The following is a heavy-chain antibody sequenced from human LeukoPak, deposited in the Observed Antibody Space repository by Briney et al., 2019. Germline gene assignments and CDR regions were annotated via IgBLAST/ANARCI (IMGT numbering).Heavy chain of an antibody. CDR3: ARGGLDRPYYYYYYMDV. V-gene: IGHV1-18*01. Sequence: GASVKVSCKASGYTFTSYGISWVRQAPGQGLEWMGWISAYNGNTNYAQKLQGRVTMTTDTSTSTAYMELSSLRSEDTAVYYCARGGLDRPYYYYYYMDVWGKGTTVTVSS. CDR1: GYTFTSYG. J-gene: IGHJ6*03. D-gene: IGHD1-1*01. CDR2: ISAYNGNT.